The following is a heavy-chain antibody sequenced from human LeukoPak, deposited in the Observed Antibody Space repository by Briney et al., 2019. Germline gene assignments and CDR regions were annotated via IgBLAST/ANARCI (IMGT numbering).Heavy chain of an antibody. Sequence: GGSLRLSCATSAFTFRSYGMHWVRQAPGKGLEWVSYISSSGSTIYYADSVKGRFTISRDNAKNSLYLQMNSLRAEDTAVYYCARDRGWGMDVWGKGTTVTISS. V-gene: IGHV3-48*04. D-gene: IGHD5-12*01. J-gene: IGHJ6*03. CDR3: ARDRGWGMDV. CDR2: ISSSGSTI. CDR1: AFTFRSYG.